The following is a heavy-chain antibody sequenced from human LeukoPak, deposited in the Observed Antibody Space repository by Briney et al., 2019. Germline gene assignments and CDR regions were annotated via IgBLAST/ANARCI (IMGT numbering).Heavy chain of an antibody. V-gene: IGHV4-59*01. CDR3: AREYSSFDAFDI. D-gene: IGHD6-6*01. CDR2: IYYSGST. CDR1: GGSISSYY. J-gene: IGHJ3*02. Sequence: SETLSLTCTVSGGSISSYYWSWIRQPPGKGLEWIGDIYYSGSTNYNPSLKSRVTISVDTSKNQFSLKLSSVTAADTAVYYCAREYSSFDAFDIWGQGTMFTVSS.